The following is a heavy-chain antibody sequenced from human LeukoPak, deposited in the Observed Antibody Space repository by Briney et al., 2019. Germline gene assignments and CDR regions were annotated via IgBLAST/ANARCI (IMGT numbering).Heavy chain of an antibody. Sequence: SETLSLTCTVSGGSISDYYWNWIRQPPGKGLEWIGYIYYSGSTTYNPSLKSRVTMSVDTAKNQLSLTVRSVPAADTAVYYCARGDFCSKSNCYLRPMDVWGKGTTVSVSS. V-gene: IGHV4-59*01. CDR3: ARGDFCSKSNCYLRPMDV. CDR2: IYYSGST. J-gene: IGHJ6*03. D-gene: IGHD3-3*01. CDR1: GGSISDYY.